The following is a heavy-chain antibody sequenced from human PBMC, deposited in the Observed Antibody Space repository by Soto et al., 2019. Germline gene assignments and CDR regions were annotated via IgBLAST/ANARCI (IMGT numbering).Heavy chain of an antibody. D-gene: IGHD3-22*01. CDR2: ISSSSSTI. CDR1: GFTFSTYS. V-gene: IGHV3-48*01. CDR3: ARPTSYYDSSGPPAY. Sequence: GGSLRLSCAASGFTFSTYSMNWVRQAPGKGLEWVSYISSSSSTIFYTDSVKGRFTVSRDNAKNSLNLQMNSLRAEDTAVYYCARPTSYYDSSGPPAYWGQGTLVTVSS. J-gene: IGHJ4*02.